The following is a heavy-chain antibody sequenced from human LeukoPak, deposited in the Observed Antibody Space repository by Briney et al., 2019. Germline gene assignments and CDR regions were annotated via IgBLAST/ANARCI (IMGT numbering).Heavy chain of an antibody. Sequence: ASVTVSCKASGYTFTSYYMHWVRQAPGQGLEWMGIINPSGGSTSYAQKFQGRVTMTRDTSTSTVYMELSSLRSEDTAVYYCARGWTYYDSSGYYAANAAFDIWGQGTMVTVSS. CDR2: INPSGGST. D-gene: IGHD3-22*01. J-gene: IGHJ3*02. CDR1: GYTFTSYY. CDR3: ARGWTYYDSSGYYAANAAFDI. V-gene: IGHV1-46*01.